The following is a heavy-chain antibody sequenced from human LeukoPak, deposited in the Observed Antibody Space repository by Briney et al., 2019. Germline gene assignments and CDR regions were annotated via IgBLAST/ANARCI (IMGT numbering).Heavy chain of an antibody. J-gene: IGHJ4*02. V-gene: IGHV4-59*01. CDR3: ARETQVRGSYLFDY. Sequence: SETLSLTCTVSGGSINNYFWSWIRQPPGKGLEWIGYIYHSGPANYNPSLKSRVAISVDTSKDQFSLNLNSVTAADTAVYYCARETQVRGSYLFDYWGQGTLVTVSS. D-gene: IGHD3-16*01. CDR2: IYHSGPA. CDR1: GGSINNYF.